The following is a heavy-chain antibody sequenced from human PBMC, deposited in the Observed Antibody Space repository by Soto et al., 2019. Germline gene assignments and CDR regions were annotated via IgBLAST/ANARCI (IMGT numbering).Heavy chain of an antibody. CDR2: ISSNSAYI. CDR1: GFAFSTYA. J-gene: IGHJ5*02. V-gene: IGHV3-21*01. D-gene: IGHD6-13*01. CDR3: TRDASRDSSARGWFDP. Sequence: GGSLRLSCAASGFAFSTYAMNWVRQAPGKGLEWVSTISSNSAYIYYTDALRGRFTISRDNAKNSLHLQMNSLRAEDTAVYYCTRDASRDSSARGWFDPWGPGTLVTVSS.